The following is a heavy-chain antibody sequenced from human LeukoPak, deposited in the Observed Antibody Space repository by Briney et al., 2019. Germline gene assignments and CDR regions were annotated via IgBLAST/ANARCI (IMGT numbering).Heavy chain of an antibody. CDR1: GYTFTSYD. D-gene: IGHD6-13*01. CDR2: MKPNSGNT. CDR3: ARGVGVIGYYY. V-gene: IGHV1-8*01. Sequence: ASVKVSCKASGYTFTSYDIIWVRQATGQGLEWMGWMKPNSGNTGYAQKLQGRVTMTRNTSTSTAYMELSSLRFEDTAVYYCARGVGVIGYYYWGQGTLVTVSS. J-gene: IGHJ4*02.